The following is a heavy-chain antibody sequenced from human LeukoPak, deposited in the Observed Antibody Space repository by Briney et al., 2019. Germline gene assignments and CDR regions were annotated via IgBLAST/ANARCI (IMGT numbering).Heavy chain of an antibody. D-gene: IGHD2-2*01. CDR2: IYPDDSNT. J-gene: IGHJ5*02. Sequence: GESLKISCQGSGYNFLIYWIGWVRQMPGQGLEWMGIIYPDDSNTICGPSFQGQVTISADNSINTAYLDWSSLKASDTAIYYCARHLEEYQVVRRMDWFDPWGQGTLVAVSS. V-gene: IGHV5-51*01. CDR1: GYNFLIYW. CDR3: ARHLEEYQVVRRMDWFDP.